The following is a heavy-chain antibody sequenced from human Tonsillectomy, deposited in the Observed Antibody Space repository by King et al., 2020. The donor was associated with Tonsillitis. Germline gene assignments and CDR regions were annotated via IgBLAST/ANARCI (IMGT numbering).Heavy chain of an antibody. J-gene: IGHJ4*02. V-gene: IGHV5-51*01. D-gene: IGHD6-25*01. Sequence: VQLGESGAEVKKPGESLKISCKGSGYSFTSYWIGWVRQMPGKGREWMGIIYPGDSDTRSSPSLQGQVTISVDKSISTAYLHWSSLKASDSAMYYCARGREYQRRVYDYWGQGTLVTVSS. CDR2: IYPGDSDT. CDR3: ARGREYQRRVYDY. CDR1: GYSFTSYW.